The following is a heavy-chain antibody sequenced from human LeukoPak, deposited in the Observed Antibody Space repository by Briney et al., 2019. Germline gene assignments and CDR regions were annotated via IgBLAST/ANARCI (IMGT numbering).Heavy chain of an antibody. V-gene: IGHV6-1*01. CDR3: ARVSSRAFDV. Sequence: SQTLSLTCAISGDSVSSYDATWNWIRQSPSRGLEWLGRTYYRSKWGNDYAVSVKSRITINPDTSKNQFSLHLNSVTPEDTAVYYCARVSSRAFDVWGQGTVVTVSP. CDR1: GDSVSSYDAT. J-gene: IGHJ3*01. CDR2: TYYRSKWGN. D-gene: IGHD6-6*01.